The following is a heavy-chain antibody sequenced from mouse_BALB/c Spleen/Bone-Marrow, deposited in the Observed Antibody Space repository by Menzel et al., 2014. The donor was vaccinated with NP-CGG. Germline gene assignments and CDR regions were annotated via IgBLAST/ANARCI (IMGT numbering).Heavy chain of an antibody. V-gene: IGHV14-3*02. Sequence: EVQLQESGAELVKPGASVELSCTASGFNIKDTYMHWVKQRPEQGLEWIGRIDPANGNTKYDPKFQGKATITADTSSNTAYLQLSSLTSEDTAVYYCTRGYGNYALYYYAMDYWGQGTSVTVSS. CDR2: IDPANGNT. D-gene: IGHD2-10*02. CDR1: GFNIKDTY. J-gene: IGHJ4*01. CDR3: TRGYGNYALYYYAMDY.